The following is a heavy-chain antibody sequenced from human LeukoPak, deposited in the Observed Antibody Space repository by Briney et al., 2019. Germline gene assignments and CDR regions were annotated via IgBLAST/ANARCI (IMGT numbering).Heavy chain of an antibody. Sequence: SVKLSFNASGGTFSSYAISWVRQPPGQGLEWMGRIITILGIANYAQKFQGRVTITADKSTSTAYMELSSLRSEDTAVYYCAREVEDVVAVAGITFDYWGQGTLVTVSS. V-gene: IGHV1-69*04. J-gene: IGHJ4*02. CDR2: IITILGIA. D-gene: IGHD6-19*01. CDR3: AREVEDVVAVAGITFDY. CDR1: GGTFSSYA.